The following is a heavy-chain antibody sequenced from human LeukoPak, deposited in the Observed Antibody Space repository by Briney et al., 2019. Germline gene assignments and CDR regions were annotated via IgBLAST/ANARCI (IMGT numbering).Heavy chain of an antibody. Sequence: GWALRLSCAASGFTFSNYAMSWVRQAPGKGLEAVSAISGGCGDSYSEDSVKVRFTISRDKSKNTVYLQMNSLTAEDTAVHYCAGGEDWFLQDHYFYYGMDVWGQGTTVTVSS. J-gene: IGHJ6*02. CDR2: ISGGCGDS. CDR3: AGGEDWFLQDHYFYYGMDV. CDR1: GFTFSNYA. D-gene: IGHD3-9*01. V-gene: IGHV3-23*01.